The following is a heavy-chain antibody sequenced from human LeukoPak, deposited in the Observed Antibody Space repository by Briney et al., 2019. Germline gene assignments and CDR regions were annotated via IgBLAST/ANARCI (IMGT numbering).Heavy chain of an antibody. J-gene: IGHJ4*02. D-gene: IGHD1-1*01. V-gene: IGHV3-30*18. CDR3: AKDRSFTSETLDY. Sequence: GGSLLVSCAASGFTFSSYGMHWVRQAPGKGLEWVAVISYDGSNKYYSASVKGRFTISRDNSKNTLYLQMNSLRPEDTAVYYCAKDRSFTSETLDYWGQGTLVTAFS. CDR2: ISYDGSNK. CDR1: GFTFSSYG.